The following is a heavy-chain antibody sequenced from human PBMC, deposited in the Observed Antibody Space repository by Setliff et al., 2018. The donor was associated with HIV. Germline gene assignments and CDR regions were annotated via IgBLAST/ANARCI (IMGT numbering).Heavy chain of an antibody. CDR1: GGSISNYY. CDR3: ARSSSGSLRYLDY. V-gene: IGHV4-59*08. J-gene: IGHJ4*02. Sequence: SETLSLTCTVSGGSISNYYWSWIRQPPGKGLEWIGCGYYSGITHYDPSLKSRVSISVDASKNQFSLRLNSVTVADTAVYFCARSSSGSLRYLDYWGPGTLVTVSS. D-gene: IGHD2-21*02. CDR2: GYYSGIT.